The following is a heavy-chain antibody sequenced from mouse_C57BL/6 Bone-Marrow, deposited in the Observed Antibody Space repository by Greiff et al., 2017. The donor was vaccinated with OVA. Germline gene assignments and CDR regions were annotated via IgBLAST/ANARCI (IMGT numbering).Heavy chain of an antibody. Sequence: EVKLVESGPELVKPGASVKISCKASGYSFTDYNMNWVKQSNGKSLEWIGVINPNYGTTSYNQKFKGKATLTVDQSSSTAYMQLNSLTSEDSAVYYCARSDYYGSSYGFAYWGQGTLVTVCA. CDR3: ARSDYYGSSYGFAY. CDR1: GYSFTDYN. V-gene: IGHV1-39*01. D-gene: IGHD1-1*01. J-gene: IGHJ3*01. CDR2: INPNYGTT.